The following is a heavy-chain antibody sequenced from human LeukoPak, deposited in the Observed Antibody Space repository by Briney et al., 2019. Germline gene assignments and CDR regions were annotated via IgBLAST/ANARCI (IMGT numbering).Heavy chain of an antibody. J-gene: IGHJ3*02. D-gene: IGHD3-22*01. CDR3: ARDRYYDSSGKNDAFDI. Sequence: GGSLRHSCAASGFTFSSYSMNWVRQAPGKGLEWVSSISSSSSYIYYADSVKGRFTISRDNAKNSLYLQMNSLGAEDTAVYYCARDRYYDSSGKNDAFDIWGQGTMVTVSS. V-gene: IGHV3-21*01. CDR1: GFTFSSYS. CDR2: ISSSSSYI.